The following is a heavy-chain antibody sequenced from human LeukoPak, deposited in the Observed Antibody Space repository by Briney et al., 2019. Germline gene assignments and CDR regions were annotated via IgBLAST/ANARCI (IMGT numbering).Heavy chain of an antibody. D-gene: IGHD2-2*01. CDR2: LSYRRTT. CDR1: GGSISRSTYY. CDR3: ARHLVSTWSGNWFDP. Sequence: KPSETLSLTCTVSGGSISRSTYYWGWIRQPPGNGLEWIGSLSYRRTTHYNPSLKSRVTISVDTSNNHFSLRLNSVTAADTGVYYCARHLVSTWSGNWFDPWGQGTLVTVSS. J-gene: IGHJ5*02. V-gene: IGHV4-39*01.